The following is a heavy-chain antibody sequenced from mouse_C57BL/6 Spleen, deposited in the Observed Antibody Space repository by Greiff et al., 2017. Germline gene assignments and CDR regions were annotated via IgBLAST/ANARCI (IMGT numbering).Heavy chain of an antibody. CDR1: GYTFTSYW. D-gene: IGHD1-1*01. J-gene: IGHJ2*01. Sequence: QVQLKQPGAELVKPGASVKLSCKASGYTFTSYWMHWVKPRPGQGLEWIGMIHPNSGSTNYNEKFKSKATLTVAKISSTAYMQLSSLTSEDSAVYYCAIFVTTVVAYYFDYWGQGTTLTVSS. V-gene: IGHV1-64*01. CDR2: IHPNSGST. CDR3: AIFVTTVVAYYFDY.